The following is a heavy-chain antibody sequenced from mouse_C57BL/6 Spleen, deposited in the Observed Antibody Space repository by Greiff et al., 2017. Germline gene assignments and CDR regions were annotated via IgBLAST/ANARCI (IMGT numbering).Heavy chain of an antibody. CDR2: IWWNDDK. CDR1: GFSLSTSNMG. D-gene: IGHD1-1*01. V-gene: IGHV8-5*01. J-gene: IGHJ3*01. CDR3: AQIADYYGFFAY. Sequence: QVTLKVSGPGILQPSQTLRLTCSFSGFSLSTSNMGIGWIRQPSGKGLEWLAHIWWNDDKYYNPSLKSRLTISTATSNSQVLLKITSVDTADTATYYWAQIADYYGFFAYWGQGTLVTVSA.